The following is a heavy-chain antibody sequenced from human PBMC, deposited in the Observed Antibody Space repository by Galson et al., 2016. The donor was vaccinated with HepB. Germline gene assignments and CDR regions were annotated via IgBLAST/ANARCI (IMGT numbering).Heavy chain of an antibody. D-gene: IGHD4-11*01. CDR1: GVAFSSDT. Sequence: SPRLRRAFAGVAFSSDTKNWVRQAPGKGLEWVSYISSSSSTIYYADSVKGRFTISRDNAKNSLYLQMNSLRDEDTAAYYCATMDYNANSAYWGQGTLVTVSS. J-gene: IGHJ4*02. CDR2: ISSSSSTI. CDR3: ATMDYNANSAY. V-gene: IGHV3-48*02.